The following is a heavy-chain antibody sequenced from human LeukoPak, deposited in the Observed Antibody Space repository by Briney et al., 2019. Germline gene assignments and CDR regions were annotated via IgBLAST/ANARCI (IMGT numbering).Heavy chain of an antibody. D-gene: IGHD3-10*01. V-gene: IGHV4-59*01. J-gene: IGHJ4*02. CDR3: ARLLRGKSFGLDY. Sequence: SETLSLTCTVSGGSISSFYWSWIRQPPGKGLEWIGYIYYSGSTYYNPSLKSRVTISVDTSKNQFSLELSSVAAADTAVYYCARLLRGKSFGLDYWGQGTLVTVSS. CDR1: GGSISSFY. CDR2: IYYSGST.